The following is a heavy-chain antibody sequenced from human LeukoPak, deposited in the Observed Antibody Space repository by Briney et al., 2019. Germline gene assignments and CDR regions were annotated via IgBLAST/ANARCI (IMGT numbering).Heavy chain of an antibody. D-gene: IGHD3-10*01. CDR2: INHSGRT. J-gene: IGHJ5*02. CDR1: GGSFSDYY. Sequence: PSETLSLTCAVYGGSFSDYYWSWIRQPPGKGLEWIGEINHSGRTNYNPSLKSRVTISVDTSKNQFSLKLSSVTAADTAVYYCARRQYELLWFGEPRAGFDPWGQGTLVTVSS. CDR3: ARRQYELLWFGEPRAGFDP. V-gene: IGHV4-34*01.